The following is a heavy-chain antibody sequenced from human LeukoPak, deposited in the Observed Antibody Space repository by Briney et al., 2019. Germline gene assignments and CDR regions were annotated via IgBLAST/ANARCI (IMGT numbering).Heavy chain of an antibody. D-gene: IGHD3-10*01. J-gene: IGHJ4*02. V-gene: IGHV3-23*01. CDR3: AKGQRHVLLWLRESMFDY. CDR1: GFTFSSYA. Sequence: GGSLRLSCAASGFTFSSYAMSWVRQAPGKGLEWVSAISGSGGSTYYADSVKGRFTISRDNSKNTLYLQMNSLRAEDTAVYYCAKGQRHVLLWLRESMFDYWGQGTLVTVSS. CDR2: ISGSGGST.